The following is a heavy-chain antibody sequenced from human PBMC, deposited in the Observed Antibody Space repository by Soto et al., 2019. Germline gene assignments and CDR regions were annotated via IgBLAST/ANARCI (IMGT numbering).Heavy chain of an antibody. CDR1: VYTFTSYG. D-gene: IGHD3-16*01. CDR2: ISGYNGNT. CDR3: ARADDYSFYYMDV. V-gene: IGHV1-18*01. Sequence: ASVKVSCKASVYTFTSYGISWVRQAPGQGLEWMGWISGYNGNTNYVQKFQGRVTMTTDTSTSTAYMELRSLRSDDTAVYYCARADDYSFYYMDVWGKGTTVTVSS. J-gene: IGHJ6*03.